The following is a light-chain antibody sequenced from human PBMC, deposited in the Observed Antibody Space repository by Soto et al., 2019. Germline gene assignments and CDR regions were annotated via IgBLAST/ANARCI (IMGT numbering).Light chain of an antibody. J-gene: IGKJ1*01. CDR1: QSVSSSY. CDR2: GAS. CDR3: QQYGSSPET. V-gene: IGKV3-20*01. Sequence: EIVFTQSPGTLSLSPGERATLSCRASQSVSSSYLAWYQQKPGQAPRLLIYGASSRATGIPDRFSGSGSGTDFTLTISRLEPEDFAVYYCQQYGSSPETFG.